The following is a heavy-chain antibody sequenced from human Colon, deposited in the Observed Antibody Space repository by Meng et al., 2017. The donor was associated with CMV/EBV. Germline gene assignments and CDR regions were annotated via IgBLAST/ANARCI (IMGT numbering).Heavy chain of an antibody. CDR1: GFTFSHYA. D-gene: IGHD1-26*01. V-gene: IGHV3-23*01. CDR3: AKDPWESNGYLVY. J-gene: IGHJ4*02. Sequence: AFGFTFSHYALAWVRQAPGKGLEWVAGIRDSGSYTFYADSVKGRFTISRDNSKSTVYLQMNGLRDDDSAVYYWAKDPWESNGYLVYWGQGVLVTVSS. CDR2: IRDSGSYT.